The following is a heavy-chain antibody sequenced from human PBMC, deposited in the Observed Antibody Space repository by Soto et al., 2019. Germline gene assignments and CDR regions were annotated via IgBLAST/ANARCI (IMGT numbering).Heavy chain of an antibody. CDR1: GYTFTNYA. CDR3: ARYLEWLRGFDY. Sequence: GASVKVSCKASGYTFTNYAMHWVRQAPGQRLEWMGWINAGNGNTKYSQKFQGRVTITRDTSASTAYMELNSLRAEDTAVYYCARYLEWLRGFDYWGQGTLVNVSS. CDR2: INAGNGNT. V-gene: IGHV1-3*01. J-gene: IGHJ4*02. D-gene: IGHD5-12*01.